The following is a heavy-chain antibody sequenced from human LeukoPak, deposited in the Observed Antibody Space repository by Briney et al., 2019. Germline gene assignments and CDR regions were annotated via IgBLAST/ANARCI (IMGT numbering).Heavy chain of an antibody. Sequence: PSETLSLTCAVYGGSFSGYYWSWIRQPPGKGLEWIGEINHSGSTNYNPSLKSRVTISVDTSKNQFSLKLSSVTAADTAVYYCARSGWYSFDIWGQGTMVTASS. V-gene: IGHV4-34*01. D-gene: IGHD6-19*01. CDR2: INHSGST. CDR3: ARSGWYSFDI. CDR1: GGSFSGYY. J-gene: IGHJ3*02.